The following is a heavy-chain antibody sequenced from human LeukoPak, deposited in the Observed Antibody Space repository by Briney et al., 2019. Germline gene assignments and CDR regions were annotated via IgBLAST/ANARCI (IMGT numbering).Heavy chain of an antibody. Sequence: PSETLSLTCTVSGGSISSGSYYWSWIRQPAGKGLEWIGRIYTSGSTNYNPSLKSRVTISVDTSKNQFSLKLSSVTAADTAVYYCAKYLFGSYWGQGTLVTVSS. CDR1: GGSISSGSYY. J-gene: IGHJ4*02. CDR3: AKYLFGSY. CDR2: IYTSGST. V-gene: IGHV4-61*02. D-gene: IGHD3-10*02.